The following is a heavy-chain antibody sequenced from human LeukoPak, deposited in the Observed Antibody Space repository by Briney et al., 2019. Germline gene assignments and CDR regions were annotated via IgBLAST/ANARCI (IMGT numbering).Heavy chain of an antibody. CDR1: GFTFSSYA. J-gene: IGHJ1*01. CDR2: ISGSGGST. Sequence: PGGSLRLSCAASGFTFSSYAMSWVRQAPGKGLEWVSAISGSGGSTYYADSLKGRFTISGDNSMNTLYLQMNSLRAEDTVVYYCAKVMSNYDILTGYAIGDAEYFQHWGQGTLVTVSS. D-gene: IGHD3-9*01. V-gene: IGHV3-23*01. CDR3: AKVMSNYDILTGYAIGDAEYFQH.